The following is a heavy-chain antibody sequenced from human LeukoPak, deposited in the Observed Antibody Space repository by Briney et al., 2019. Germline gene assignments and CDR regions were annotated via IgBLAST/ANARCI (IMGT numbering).Heavy chain of an antibody. Sequence: GASVKVSCKVSGYTLTELSMHWVRQAPGKGLEWTGSFDPEDGETIYTQKFQGRVTMTEDTSTDTAYMELSSLRSEDTAVYYCARATWGFGELSNDDYWGQGTLVTVSS. CDR2: FDPEDGET. J-gene: IGHJ4*02. D-gene: IGHD3-16*02. CDR3: ARATWGFGELSNDDY. CDR1: GYTLTELS. V-gene: IGHV1-24*01.